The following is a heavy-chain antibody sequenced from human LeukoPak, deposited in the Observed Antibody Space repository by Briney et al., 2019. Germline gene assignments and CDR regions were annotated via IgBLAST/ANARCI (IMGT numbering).Heavy chain of an antibody. D-gene: IGHD6-19*01. J-gene: IGHJ5*02. CDR1: GGSISSYY. CDR3: ARSSGWFEENWFDP. CDR2: IYTSGST. Sequence: MSSETLSLTCTVSGGSISSYYWSWIRQPAGKGLEWIGRIYTSGSTNYNPPLKSRVTMSVDTSKNQFSLKLSSVTAADTAVYYCARSSGWFEENWFDPWGQGTLVTVSS. V-gene: IGHV4-4*07.